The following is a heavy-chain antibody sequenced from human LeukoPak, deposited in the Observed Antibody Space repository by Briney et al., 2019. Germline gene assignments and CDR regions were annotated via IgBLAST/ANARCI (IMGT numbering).Heavy chain of an antibody. CDR2: IYTSGST. V-gene: IGHV4-4*07. J-gene: IGHJ6*03. CDR3: ARGHNSSSSGFYYYYMDV. D-gene: IGHD6-6*01. CDR1: GGSISSYY. Sequence: KPSETLSLTCTVSGGSISSYYWSWIRQPAGKGLEWIGRIYTSGSTNYNPSLKSRVTMSVDTSKKQFSLKLSSVTAADTAVYYCARGHNSSSSGFYYYYMDVWGRGTTVTVSS.